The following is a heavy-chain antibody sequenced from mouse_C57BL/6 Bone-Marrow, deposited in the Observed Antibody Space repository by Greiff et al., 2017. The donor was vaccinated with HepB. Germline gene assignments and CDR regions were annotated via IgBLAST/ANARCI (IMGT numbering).Heavy chain of an antibody. Sequence: QVQLQQPGAELVKPGASVKLSCTASGYTFTSYWMQWVKQRPGQGLEWIGEIDPSDSYTNYNQKFKGTATLTVDTSSSTAYLQLSSLTSEDSAVYYCARLALRPNAMYYWGQGTSVTVAS. CDR1: GYTFTSYW. CDR2: IDPSDSYT. J-gene: IGHJ4*01. V-gene: IGHV1-50*01. CDR3: ARLALRPNAMYY. D-gene: IGHD1-2*01.